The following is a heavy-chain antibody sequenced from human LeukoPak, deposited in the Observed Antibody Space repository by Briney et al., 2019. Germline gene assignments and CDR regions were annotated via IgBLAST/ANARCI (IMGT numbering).Heavy chain of an antibody. J-gene: IGHJ6*02. CDR2: ISAYNGNT. Sequence: ASVKVSCKASGYTFTSYGISWVRQAPGQGLEWMGWISAYNGNTNYAQKLQGRVTMTTVTSTSTAYMELRSLRSDDTAVYYCAREAFYYYYGMDVWGQGTTVTVSS. CDR1: GYTFTSYG. V-gene: IGHV1-18*01. CDR3: AREAFYYYYGMDV.